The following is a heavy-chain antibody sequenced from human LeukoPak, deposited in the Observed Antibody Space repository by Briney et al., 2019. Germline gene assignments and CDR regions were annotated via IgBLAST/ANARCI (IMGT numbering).Heavy chain of an antibody. J-gene: IGHJ4*02. CDR1: GYTFTGYY. CDR3: AGSDGSSWYAGGFDY. Sequence: GASVKVSCKASGYTFTGYYMHWVRQAPGQGLEWMGWINPNSGGTNYAQKVQGRVTMTRDTSISTAYMELSRLRSDDTAVYYCAGSDGSSWYAGGFDYWGQGTLVTVSS. D-gene: IGHD6-13*01. CDR2: INPNSGGT. V-gene: IGHV1-2*02.